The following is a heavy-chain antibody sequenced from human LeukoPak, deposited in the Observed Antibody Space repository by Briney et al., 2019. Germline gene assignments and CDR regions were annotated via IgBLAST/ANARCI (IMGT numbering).Heavy chain of an antibody. J-gene: IGHJ4*02. CDR3: AKDRGVRGVIPDY. D-gene: IGHD3-10*01. V-gene: IGHV3-30*18. CDR2: IPYDASDK. Sequence: GGSLRLSCAASGFNFSSYGMHWVRQAPGKGLDWVAVIPYDASDKYYADSVKGRFTISRDNSKNTLSLQMNSLRADDTAVYYCAKDRGVRGVIPDYWGQGTLVTVSS. CDR1: GFNFSSYG.